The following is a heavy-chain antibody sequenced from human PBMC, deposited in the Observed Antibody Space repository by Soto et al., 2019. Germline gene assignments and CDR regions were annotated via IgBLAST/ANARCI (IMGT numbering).Heavy chain of an antibody. CDR1: GGSISSSSYY. V-gene: IGHV4-39*01. D-gene: IGHD3-10*01. Sequence: PSETLSLTCTVSGGSISSSSYYWGWIRQPPGKGLEWIGSIYYSGSTYYNPSLKSRVTISVDTSKNQFSLKLSSVTAADTAVYYCAISYYYGSGSYNYWGQGTLVTV. CDR2: IYYSGST. J-gene: IGHJ4*02. CDR3: AISYYYGSGSYNY.